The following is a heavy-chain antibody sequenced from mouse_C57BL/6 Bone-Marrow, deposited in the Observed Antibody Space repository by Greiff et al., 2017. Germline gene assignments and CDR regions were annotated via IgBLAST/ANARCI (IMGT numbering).Heavy chain of an antibody. D-gene: IGHD1-1*01. Sequence: VQVVESGPGLVAPSQSLSITCTVSGFSLTSYAISWVRQPPGKGLEWLGVIWTGGGPNYNSALKSSLSISKDNSKSQVFLKMDSLQTDDTARYXRARFYYGRPFAYWGQGTLVTVSA. CDR1: GFSLTSYA. J-gene: IGHJ3*01. CDR2: IWTGGGP. V-gene: IGHV2-9-1*01. CDR3: ARFYYGRPFAY.